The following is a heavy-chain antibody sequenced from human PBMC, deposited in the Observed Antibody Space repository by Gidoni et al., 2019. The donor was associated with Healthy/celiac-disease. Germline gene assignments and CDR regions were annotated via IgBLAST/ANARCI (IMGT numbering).Heavy chain of an antibody. CDR1: GFTFRSYG. V-gene: IGHV3-30*18. CDR2: ISYDGSNK. CDR3: AKRPYDILTGYFDY. D-gene: IGHD3-9*01. Sequence: VVPPGRSLRLSCAASGFTFRSYGMHWVRQAPGKGLEWVAVISYDGSNKYYADAVKGRFTISRDNSKNTLYLQMNSLRAEDTAVYYCAKRPYDILTGYFDYWGQGTLVTVSS. J-gene: IGHJ4*02.